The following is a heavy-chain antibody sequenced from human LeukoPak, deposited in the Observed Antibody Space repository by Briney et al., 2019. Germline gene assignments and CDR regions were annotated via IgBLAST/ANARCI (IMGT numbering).Heavy chain of an antibody. CDR2: IIPILGIA. CDR1: GGTFSSYT. V-gene: IGHV1-69*02. Sequence: VASVKVSCKASGGTFSSYTISWVRQAPGQGLEWMGRIIPILGIANYAQKFQGRVTITADKSTSTAYMELSSLRSEDTAVYYCARVSPLFYYDAFDIWGQGTMVTVSS. D-gene: IGHD2-8*01. J-gene: IGHJ3*02. CDR3: ARVSPLFYYDAFDI.